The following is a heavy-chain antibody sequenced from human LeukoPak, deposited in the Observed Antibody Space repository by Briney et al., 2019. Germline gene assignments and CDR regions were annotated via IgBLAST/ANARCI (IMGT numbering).Heavy chain of an antibody. V-gene: IGHV3-30*02. D-gene: IGHD1-26*01. CDR2: MRYDGGNK. CDR3: AKGQWELLY. Sequence: GGSLRLSCAASGFTFSSDGMHWVRQAPGKGLEWVAFMRYDGGNKYYADSVKGRFTISRDNSKNTLYLQMNSLRPEDTAVYHCAKGQWELLYWGQGVLVTVSS. CDR1: GFTFSSDG. J-gene: IGHJ4*02.